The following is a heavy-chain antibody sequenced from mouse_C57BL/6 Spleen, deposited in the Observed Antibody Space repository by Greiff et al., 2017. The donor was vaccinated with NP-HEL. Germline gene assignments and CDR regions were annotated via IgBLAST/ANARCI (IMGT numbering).Heavy chain of an antibody. CDR3: TTGYARENAMDY. J-gene: IGHJ4*01. Sequence: EVQLQQSGAELVRPGASVKLSCTASGFNIKDDYMHWVKQRPEQGLEWIGWIDPENGDTEYASKFQGKATITADTSSNTAYLQLSSLTSEDTAVYYCTTGYARENAMDYWGQGTSVTVSS. CDR2: IDPENGDT. CDR1: GFNIKDDY. V-gene: IGHV14-4*01. D-gene: IGHD2-14*01.